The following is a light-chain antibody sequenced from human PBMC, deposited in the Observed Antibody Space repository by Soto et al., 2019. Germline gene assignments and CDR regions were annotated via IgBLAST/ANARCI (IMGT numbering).Light chain of an antibody. CDR3: LLYYGGQMGV. J-gene: IGLJ2*01. CDR1: TGAVTSGYY. Sequence: QTVVTQEPSLTVSPGGTVTLTCASSTGAVTSGYYPNWFQQKPGQAPRALIYSTCNKYSWTPARFSGSLLGGKAALTLSGVQPEDEAEYYCLLYYGGQMGVFGGGTKLTVL. V-gene: IGLV7-43*01. CDR2: STC.